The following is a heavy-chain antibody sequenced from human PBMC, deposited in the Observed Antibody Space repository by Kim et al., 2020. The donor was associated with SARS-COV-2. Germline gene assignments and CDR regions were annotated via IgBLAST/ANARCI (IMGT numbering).Heavy chain of an antibody. CDR3: ASQGHVVVTSGAFDI. CDR2: IIHIFGTA. J-gene: IGHJ3*02. CDR1: GGTFSSYA. Sequence: SVKVSCKASGGTFSSYAISWVRQAPGQGLEWMGGIIHIFGTANYAQKFQGRVTITADESTSTAYMELSSLRSEDTAVYYCASQGHVVVTSGAFDIWGQGTMVTVSS. D-gene: IGHD2-21*02. V-gene: IGHV1-69*13.